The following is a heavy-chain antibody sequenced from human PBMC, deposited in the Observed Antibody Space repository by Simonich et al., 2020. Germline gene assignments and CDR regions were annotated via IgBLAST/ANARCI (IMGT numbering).Heavy chain of an antibody. CDR2: INYSGRT. CDR3: ARHDRWLQFYFDY. Sequence: QVQLQESGPGLVKPSETLSLTCTVSGGSNSSYYWSWIRQPPGKGLEWIGHINYSGRTNYNPALKSRVTISVDTSKNQFSLKLRSVTSADTAVYYCARHDRWLQFYFDYWGQGTLVTVSS. D-gene: IGHD5-12*01. CDR1: GGSNSSYY. V-gene: IGHV4-59*08. J-gene: IGHJ4*02.